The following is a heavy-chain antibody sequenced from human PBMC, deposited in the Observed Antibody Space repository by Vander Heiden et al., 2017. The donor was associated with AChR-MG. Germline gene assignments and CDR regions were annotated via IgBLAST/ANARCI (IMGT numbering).Heavy chain of an antibody. V-gene: IGHV4-59*01. CDR1: GGSISSYY. Sequence: QVQLQESGPGLVKPSETLSLTCTVSGGSISSYYWSWIRQPPGKGLEWIGYIYYSGSTNYNPSLKSRVTISVDTSKNQFSLKLSSVTAADTAVYYCARASDDFWSGYFSYMDVWGKGTTVTVSS. CDR2: IYYSGST. D-gene: IGHD3-3*01. J-gene: IGHJ6*03. CDR3: ARASDDFWSGYFSYMDV.